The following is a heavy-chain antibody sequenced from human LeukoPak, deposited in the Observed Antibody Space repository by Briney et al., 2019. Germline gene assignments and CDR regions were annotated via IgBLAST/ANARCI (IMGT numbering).Heavy chain of an antibody. V-gene: IGHV3-43D*03. CDR3: AKDRGPGIPVDGKGGLDS. Sequence: GGSLRLSCTTSGFTFEDYAMHWVRQAPGKGLEWVSLITWAGGNSHFADSVKGRFTISRDNRKTSVDLHMSSLRPEDTGLYYCAKDRGPGIPVDGKGGLDSWGQGTLVTVTS. CDR2: ITWAGGNS. CDR1: GFTFEDYA. J-gene: IGHJ4*02. D-gene: IGHD6-19*01.